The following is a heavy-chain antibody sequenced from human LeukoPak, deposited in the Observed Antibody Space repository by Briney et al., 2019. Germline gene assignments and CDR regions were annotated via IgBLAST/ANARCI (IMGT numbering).Heavy chain of an antibody. CDR1: GGSINNYY. J-gene: IGHJ3*02. D-gene: IGHD2-15*01. V-gene: IGHV4-4*07. Sequence: SETLSLTCTVSGGSINNYYWSWIRQPAGKGLEWIGRIYTRGSTNYTPSLKSRVTMSVDTSKNQFSLKLSSVTAADTAVYYCARGRYCSADICSGGDAFDIWGQGTMVSVSS. CDR3: ARGRYCSADICSGGDAFDI. CDR2: IYTRGST.